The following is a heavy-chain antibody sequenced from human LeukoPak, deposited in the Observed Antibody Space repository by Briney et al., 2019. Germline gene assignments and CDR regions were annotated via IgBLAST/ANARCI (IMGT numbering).Heavy chain of an antibody. CDR2: TSTNGDTT. V-gene: IGHV3-64D*09. Sequence: GSLRLSCSASGFTFSNYVMHWVRQAPGKGLEYVSATSTNGDTTYYTDSVKGRFTISRDNSKSTLSLQMSSLRAEDTDVYFCVKEYSRDWNGHWFDSWGQGTLVTVS. D-gene: IGHD1-1*01. CDR3: VKEYSRDWNGHWFDS. J-gene: IGHJ5*01. CDR1: GFTFSNYV.